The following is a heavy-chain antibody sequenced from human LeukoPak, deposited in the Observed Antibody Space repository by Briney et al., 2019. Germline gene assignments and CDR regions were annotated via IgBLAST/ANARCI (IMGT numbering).Heavy chain of an antibody. D-gene: IGHD7-27*01. J-gene: IGHJ4*02. V-gene: IGHV1-2*02. CDR3: ARGLGWGSTHFDY. Sequence: ASVKVSCKASGYTFTGYYMHWVRQAPGQGLEWMGWINPNSGGTNYAQKFQGRVTMTRDTSISTAYMELSRLRSDDTAVYYCARGLGWGSTHFDYWGQGTLVTVSS. CDR1: GYTFTGYY. CDR2: INPNSGGT.